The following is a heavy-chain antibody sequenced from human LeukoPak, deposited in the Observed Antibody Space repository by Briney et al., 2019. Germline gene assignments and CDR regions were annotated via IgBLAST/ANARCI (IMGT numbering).Heavy chain of an antibody. V-gene: IGHV3-48*03. CDR3: ARLPLLYSYGSF. Sequence: TGGSLRLSCAASGFTFSSYEMNWVRQAPGKGLEWVSYISSSGSTIYYADSVKGRFTISRDNAKNSLYLQMNSLRAEDTAVYYCARLPLLYSYGSFWGQGTLVTVSS. J-gene: IGHJ4*02. D-gene: IGHD5-18*01. CDR1: GFTFSSYE. CDR2: ISSSGSTI.